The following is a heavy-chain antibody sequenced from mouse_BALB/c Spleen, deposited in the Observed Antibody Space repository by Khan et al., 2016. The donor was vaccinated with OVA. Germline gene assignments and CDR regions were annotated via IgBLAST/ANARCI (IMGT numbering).Heavy chain of an antibody. CDR1: GYTFTSYW. J-gene: IGHJ3*01. Sequence: QVRLQQSGAELVKPGASVKLSCKTSGYTFTSYWIQWVKQRPGQGLGWIGQIFPGTGTTYYNENFKGKATLTVDTSSSTAYMQLRSLTSGDSAVYFCARGYFGNYEFVYWGQGTLVTVSP. D-gene: IGHD2-1*01. V-gene: IGHV1S132*01. CDR3: ARGYFGNYEFVY. CDR2: IFPGTGTT.